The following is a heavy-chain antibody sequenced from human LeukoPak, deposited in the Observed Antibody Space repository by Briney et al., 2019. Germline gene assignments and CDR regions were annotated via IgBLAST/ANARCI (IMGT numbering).Heavy chain of an antibody. CDR2: INHSGST. CDR1: GGSFSGNY. Sequence: SETLSLTCAVYGGSFSGNYWNWIRQPPGKGLEWIGEINHSGSTSYNPSLKSRVTISGDTSKNQFSLKLSSVTAADTAVYYCVRGGYYDSSGYPNPLDYWGQGTLVTVSS. D-gene: IGHD3-22*01. J-gene: IGHJ4*02. V-gene: IGHV4-34*01. CDR3: VRGGYYDSSGYPNPLDY.